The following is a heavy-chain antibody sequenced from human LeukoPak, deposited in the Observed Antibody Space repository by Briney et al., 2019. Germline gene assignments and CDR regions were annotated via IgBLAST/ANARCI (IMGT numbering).Heavy chain of an antibody. CDR1: GFTFSSYG. V-gene: IGHV3-33*01. CDR3: ARGAYNSGGTHEN. Sequence: PGGSLRLSCAASGFTFSSYGMHWVRQAPGKGLEWVAVIWYDGTNKYFADSVKGRFTISRDNAKNSLYLQMHSLRAEDTALYYCARGAYNSGGTHENWGQGTLVTVSS. J-gene: IGHJ4*02. D-gene: IGHD3-22*01. CDR2: IWYDGTNK.